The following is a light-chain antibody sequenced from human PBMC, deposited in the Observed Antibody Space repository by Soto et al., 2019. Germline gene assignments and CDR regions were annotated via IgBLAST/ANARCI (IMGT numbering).Light chain of an antibody. J-gene: IGKJ1*01. CDR1: QSLYSN. CDR3: QQYSDWPTT. CDR2: GAS. Sequence: EIVMTQSPATLSVSPGERATLSCRASQSLYSNLAWYQQKPGQGPRLLIYGASTRAPGIPARFSGSGSGTEFTLTISGLQSEDFAVYYCQQYSDWPTTFGQGTKVEIK. V-gene: IGKV3-15*01.